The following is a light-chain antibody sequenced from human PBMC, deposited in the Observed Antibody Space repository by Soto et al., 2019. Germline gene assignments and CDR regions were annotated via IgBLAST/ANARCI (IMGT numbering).Light chain of an antibody. CDR3: QQYGSSVLT. CDR1: QSVSTNS. J-gene: IGKJ4*01. V-gene: IGKV3-20*01. Sequence: EIVLTRSPDTLSLSPGERATLSCRASQSVSTNSLAWYQQKPGQAPRPLIYAASSRATGTPDRFSGSGSGTEFTLIISRLEPEDFAVYYCQQYGSSVLTFGGGTKVDI. CDR2: AAS.